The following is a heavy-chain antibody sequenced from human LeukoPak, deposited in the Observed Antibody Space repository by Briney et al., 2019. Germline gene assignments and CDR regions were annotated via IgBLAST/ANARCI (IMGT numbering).Heavy chain of an antibody. D-gene: IGHD3-22*01. Sequence: AASVKVSCKASGYTFTSYYMHWVRRAPGQGLEWMGIINPSGGSTSYAQKFQGRVTMTRDTSTSTVYMELSSLRSEDTAVYYCARDPREYYYDSSGYDYWGQGTLVTVSS. CDR1: GYTFTSYY. V-gene: IGHV1-46*01. J-gene: IGHJ4*02. CDR3: ARDPREYYYDSSGYDY. CDR2: INPSGGST.